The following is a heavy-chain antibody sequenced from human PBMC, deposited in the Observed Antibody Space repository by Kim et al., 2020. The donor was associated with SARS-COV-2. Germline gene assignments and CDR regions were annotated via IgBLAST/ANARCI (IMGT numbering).Heavy chain of an antibody. CDR3: AKLPPGD. Sequence: DGTTTRYADSVKGRFTISRDSAQNTLYLQMNNLRPEETAMYYCAKLPPGDWGQGTLVTVSS. D-gene: IGHD1-1*01. J-gene: IGHJ4*02. CDR2: DGTTT. V-gene: IGHV3-74*01.